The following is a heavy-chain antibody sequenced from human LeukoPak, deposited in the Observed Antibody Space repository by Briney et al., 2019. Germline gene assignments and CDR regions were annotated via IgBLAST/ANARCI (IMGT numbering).Heavy chain of an antibody. CDR1: GYTLTELS. V-gene: IGHV1-69*04. CDR2: IIPILGIA. Sequence: EASVKVSCKVSGYTLTELSMHWVRQAPGQGLEWMGRIIPILGIANYAQKFQGRVTITADKSTSTAYMELSSLRSEDTAVYYCARGGMTTVTTFDYWGQGTLVTVSS. CDR3: ARGGMTTVTTFDY. D-gene: IGHD4-17*01. J-gene: IGHJ4*02.